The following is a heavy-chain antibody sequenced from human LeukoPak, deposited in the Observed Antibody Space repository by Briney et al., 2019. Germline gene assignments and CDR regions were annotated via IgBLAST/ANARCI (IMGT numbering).Heavy chain of an antibody. J-gene: IGHJ4*02. V-gene: IGHV3-23*01. CDR2: ISGSGGST. Sequence: GGSLRLSCAASGFTFSSYAMSWVRQAPGKGLEWVSAISGSGGSTYYADSVKGRFTISRDNSKNTLYLQMNSLRAEDTAVYYCAKDDYGDHGEGERDDYWGQGTLVTVSS. D-gene: IGHD4-17*01. CDR3: AKDDYGDHGEGERDDY. CDR1: GFTFSSYA.